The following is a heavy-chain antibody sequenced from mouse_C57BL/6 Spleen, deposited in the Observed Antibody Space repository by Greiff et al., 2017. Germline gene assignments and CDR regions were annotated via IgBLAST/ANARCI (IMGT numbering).Heavy chain of an antibody. CDR2: IDPSDSYT. Sequence: VQLQQPGAELVRPGTSVKLSCKASGYTFTSYWMHWVKQRPGQGLEWIGVIDPSDSYTNYNQKFKGKATLTVDTSSSTAYMQLSSLTSEDSAVYCCVNWDVWFAYWGQGTLVTVSA. CDR3: VNWDVWFAY. J-gene: IGHJ3*01. V-gene: IGHV1-59*01. D-gene: IGHD4-1*01. CDR1: GYTFTSYW.